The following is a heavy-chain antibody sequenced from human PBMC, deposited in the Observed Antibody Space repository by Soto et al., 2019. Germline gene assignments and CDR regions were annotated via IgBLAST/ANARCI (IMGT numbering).Heavy chain of an antibody. CDR1: LDSVSINSVA. CDR2: TYYRSKWYY. V-gene: IGHV6-1*01. Sequence: SQPLSLTCVISLDSVSINSVAWNWIRQSPSRGLEWLGRTYYRSKWYYHYVVSVKSRITINPDTSKNQFSLQLNSVTPDDTAVDYCARDSVPNWFDPWGHRTLVTVSS. CDR3: ARDSVPNWFDP. J-gene: IGHJ5*02.